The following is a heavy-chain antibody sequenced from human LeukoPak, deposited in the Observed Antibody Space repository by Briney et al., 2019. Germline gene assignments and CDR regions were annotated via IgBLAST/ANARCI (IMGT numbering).Heavy chain of an antibody. CDR1: GGTFSSYA. Sequence: SVNVSCKASGGTFSSYAISWVRQAPGQGLEWMGRIIPILGIANYAQKFQGRVTITADKSTSTAYMELSSLRSEDTAVYYCARGLGSGSLIYGMDVWGQGTTVTVSS. CDR3: ARGLGSGSLIYGMDV. CDR2: IIPILGIA. J-gene: IGHJ6*02. D-gene: IGHD3-10*01. V-gene: IGHV1-69*04.